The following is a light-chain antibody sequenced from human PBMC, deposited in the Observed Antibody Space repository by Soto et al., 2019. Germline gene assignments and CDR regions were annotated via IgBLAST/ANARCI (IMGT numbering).Light chain of an antibody. CDR2: AAS. V-gene: IGKV1-9*01. Sequence: DIHLTQSPSFLSASVGDRVTITCRASQGISSYLAWYQQKPGKAPKLLIYAASTLQSGVPSRFSGSGSGTEFTLTISSLQPEDFATYYCQQLNSYPRRFGQGTKVDI. CDR3: QQLNSYPRR. J-gene: IGKJ1*01. CDR1: QGISSY.